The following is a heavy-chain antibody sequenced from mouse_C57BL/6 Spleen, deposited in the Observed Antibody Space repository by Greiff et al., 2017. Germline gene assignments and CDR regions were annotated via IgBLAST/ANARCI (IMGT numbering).Heavy chain of an antibody. CDR2: IDPSDSYI. Sequence: QVQLQQPGAELVMPGASVKLSCKASGYTFTSYWMHWVKQRPGQGLEWIGEIDPSDSYINYNQKFKGKSTLTVDKSSSTAYMQLSSLTSEDSAVYYCARGGVGRYYFDYWGQGTTLTVSS. V-gene: IGHV1-69*01. D-gene: IGHD1-1*02. CDR3: ARGGVGRYYFDY. CDR1: GYTFTSYW. J-gene: IGHJ2*01.